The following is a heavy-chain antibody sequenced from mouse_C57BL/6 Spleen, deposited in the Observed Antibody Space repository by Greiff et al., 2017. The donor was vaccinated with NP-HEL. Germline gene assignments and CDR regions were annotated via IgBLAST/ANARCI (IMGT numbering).Heavy chain of an antibody. CDR1: GYAFSSSW. V-gene: IGHV1-82*01. J-gene: IGHJ4*01. CDR2: IYPGDGDT. D-gene: IGHD1-1*01. Sequence: VHLVESGPELVKPGASVKISCKASGYAFSSSWMNWVKQRPGKGLEWIGRIYPGDGDTNYNGKFKGKATLTADKSSSTAYMQLSSLTSEDSAVYFCARRDYGSRNAMDYWGQGTSVTVSS. CDR3: ARRDYGSRNAMDY.